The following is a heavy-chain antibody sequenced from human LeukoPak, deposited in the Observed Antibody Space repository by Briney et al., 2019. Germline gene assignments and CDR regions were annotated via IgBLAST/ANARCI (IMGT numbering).Heavy chain of an antibody. CDR1: GYTFTGYY. Sequence: GASVKVSCKASGYTFTGYYMHWVRQAPGQGLEWMGWINPNSGGTNYAQKFQGRVTMTRDTSISTAYMELSRLRSDDTAVYYCARSLAGGSYSYYYYYYGMDVWGQGTTVTVSS. D-gene: IGHD1-26*01. CDR2: INPNSGGT. CDR3: ARSLAGGSYSYYYYYYGMDV. V-gene: IGHV1-2*02. J-gene: IGHJ6*02.